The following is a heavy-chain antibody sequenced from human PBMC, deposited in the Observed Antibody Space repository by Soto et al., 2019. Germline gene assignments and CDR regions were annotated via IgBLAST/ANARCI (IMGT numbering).Heavy chain of an antibody. J-gene: IGHJ2*01. CDR2: IYYSGIT. Sequence: QVQLQESGPGLVKPSETLSLTCTVSGGSISSHYWSWIRQPPGRGLEWIGFIYYSGITDSNPSLKSRATISLDTSKNQLSLRLSSVTAADTAVYYCARPRGIAPDVWYFDLWGRGTLVTVSS. CDR1: GGSISSHY. D-gene: IGHD6-13*01. V-gene: IGHV4-59*08. CDR3: ARPRGIAPDVWYFDL.